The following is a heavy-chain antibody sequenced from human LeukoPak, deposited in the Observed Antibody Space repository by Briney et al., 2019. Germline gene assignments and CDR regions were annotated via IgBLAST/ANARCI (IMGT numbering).Heavy chain of an antibody. CDR1: GGSISNYY. J-gene: IGHJ5*02. Sequence: SETLSLTCSVSGGSISNYYWSWIRQPPGKGLEWIGYIYYSGSTNYNPSLKSRVTISVDTSKNQFSLKLSSVTAADTAVYYCARHGEYCSGGSCYSLGWFDPWGQGTLVTVSS. CDR2: IYYSGST. CDR3: ARHGEYCSGGSCYSLGWFDP. V-gene: IGHV4-59*08. D-gene: IGHD2-15*01.